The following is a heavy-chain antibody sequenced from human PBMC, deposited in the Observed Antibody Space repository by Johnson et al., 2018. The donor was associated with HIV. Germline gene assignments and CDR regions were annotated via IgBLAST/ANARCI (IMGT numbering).Heavy chain of an antibody. Sequence: EVQLVESGGDLAKPAWSPRLSCAGSQFTFNNYYMICVRQAPGKGLEWVSSIGSNTHYADSVKGRFTISKDNARNSLWLQMNSLRAEDTAVYYCALNWGAEGAFDIWGQGTVVTVSS. V-gene: IGHV3-69-1*01. D-gene: IGHD7-27*01. J-gene: IGHJ3*02. CDR2: IGSNT. CDR1: QFTFNNYY. CDR3: ALNWGAEGAFDI.